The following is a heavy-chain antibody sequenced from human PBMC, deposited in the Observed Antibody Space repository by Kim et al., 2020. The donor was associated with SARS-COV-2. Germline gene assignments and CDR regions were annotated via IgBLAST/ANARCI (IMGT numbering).Heavy chain of an antibody. CDR2: IDPSDSYT. D-gene: IGHD3-10*01. CDR3: ARHYYYGSGSYSPDYYYYYGMGV. J-gene: IGHJ6*02. CDR1: GYSFTSYW. V-gene: IGHV5-10-1*01. Sequence: GESLKISCKGSGYSFTSYWISWVRQMPGKGLEWMGRIDPSDSYTNYSPSFQGHVTISADKSISTAYLQWSSLKASDTAMYYCARHYYYGSGSYSPDYYYYYGMGVWGQGTTVTVSS.